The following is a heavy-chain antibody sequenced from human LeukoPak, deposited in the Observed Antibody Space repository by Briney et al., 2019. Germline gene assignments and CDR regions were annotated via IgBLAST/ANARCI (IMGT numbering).Heavy chain of an antibody. CDR2: INPNSGGT. Sequence: ASVKVSCKASGYTFTGNYMHWVRQAPGQGLEWMGRINPNSGGTNYAQKFQGRVTITRDTSASTAYMELSSLRSEDTAVYYCARYYYDSSGYPTFDYWGQGTLVTVSS. J-gene: IGHJ4*02. V-gene: IGHV1-2*06. CDR1: GYTFTGNY. CDR3: ARYYYDSSGYPTFDY. D-gene: IGHD3-22*01.